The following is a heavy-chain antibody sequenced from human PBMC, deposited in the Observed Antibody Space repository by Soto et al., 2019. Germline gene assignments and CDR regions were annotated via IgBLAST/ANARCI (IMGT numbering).Heavy chain of an antibody. CDR2: ISDSGGSA. D-gene: IGHD2-15*01. J-gene: IGHJ3*01. Sequence: EVQLLESGGGLVQPGGSLRLSCAASGFTFSIYAMSWVRQVPGKGLEWVSTISDSGGSAYYADSVKGRFTISRDNSKNTLYLQMNSLRAEDTAVYYCARPYGGKIGDALDLCGQGTMVTVSS. V-gene: IGHV3-23*01. CDR1: GFTFSIYA. CDR3: ARPYGGKIGDALDL.